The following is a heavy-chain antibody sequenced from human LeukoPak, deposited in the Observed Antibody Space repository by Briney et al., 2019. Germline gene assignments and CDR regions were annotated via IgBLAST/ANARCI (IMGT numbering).Heavy chain of an antibody. CDR1: VYTFTGYY. V-gene: IGHV1-2*02. CDR2: INSDSGFT. D-gene: IGHD3-9*01. Sequence: GPSAKVSCKASVYTFTGYYMNWVRQAPGQGLEWMGWINSDSGFTKNAQKFQGRVTMTRDTSITTVYMDLTRLTSDDTAVYYCARNFDMTGFDPWGQGTLVTLSS. J-gene: IGHJ5*02. CDR3: ARNFDMTGFDP.